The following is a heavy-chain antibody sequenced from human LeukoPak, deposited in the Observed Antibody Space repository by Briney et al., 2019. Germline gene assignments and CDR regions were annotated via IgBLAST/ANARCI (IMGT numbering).Heavy chain of an antibody. V-gene: IGHV1-46*01. CDR1: GYTFTIYY. CDR2: FNPSGDTT. CDR3: ARDQEGFDY. Sequence: ASVKVSCKASGYTFTIYYMHWVRQAPGQGLEWLGIFNPSGDTTSYAQKFQGRVTVTRDTSTSTVHMELSGLRSEDTAVYYCARDQEGFDYWGQGTLVTVSS. J-gene: IGHJ4*02.